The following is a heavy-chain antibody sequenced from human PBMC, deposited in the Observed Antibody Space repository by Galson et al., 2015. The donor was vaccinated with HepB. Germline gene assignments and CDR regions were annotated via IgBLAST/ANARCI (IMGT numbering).Heavy chain of an antibody. J-gene: IGHJ4*02. CDR1: GFTFSNAW. CDR2: ISSDESNK. D-gene: IGHD3-16*01. Sequence: SLRLSCAASGFTFSNAWMSWVRQAPGKGLEWVAVISSDESNKYYADSVKGRFTISRDNSKNTLYLEMNSLRAEDTAVYYCAKELGARGHYFDYWGQGTLVTVSS. CDR3: AKELGARGHYFDY. V-gene: IGHV3-30*18.